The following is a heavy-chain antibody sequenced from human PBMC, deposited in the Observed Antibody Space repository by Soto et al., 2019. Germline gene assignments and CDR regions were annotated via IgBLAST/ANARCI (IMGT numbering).Heavy chain of an antibody. J-gene: IGHJ3*02. Sequence: PWGSLRLSCAVSGFTCSSYDIIFFRQAPLKWLEWVSTVLVAGSTHYPDSVKGRFTISRDNSKNTLFLQMNSLTAGDTAVYYCAKATATGGGAFDICGQGTMVTVSS. CDR2: VLVAGST. D-gene: IGHD2-8*02. CDR3: AKATATGGGAFDI. V-gene: IGHV3-23*01. CDR1: GFTCSSYD.